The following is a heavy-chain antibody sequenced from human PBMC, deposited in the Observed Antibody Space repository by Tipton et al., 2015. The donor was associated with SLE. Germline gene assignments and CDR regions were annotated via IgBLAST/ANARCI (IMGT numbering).Heavy chain of an antibody. CDR2: ISSSGSTI. Sequence: GSLRLSYAASGFTFSSYEMNWVRQAPGKGLEWVSYISSSGSTIYYADSVKGRFTISRDNAKNSLYLQMNSLRAEDTAVYYCAIAAAASAAFDIWGQGTMVTVSS. CDR1: GFTFSSYE. D-gene: IGHD6-13*01. J-gene: IGHJ3*02. CDR3: AIAAAASAAFDI. V-gene: IGHV3-48*03.